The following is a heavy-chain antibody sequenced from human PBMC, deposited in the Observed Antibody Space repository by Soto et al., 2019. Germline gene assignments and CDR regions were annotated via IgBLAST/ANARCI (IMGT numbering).Heavy chain of an antibody. CDR3: AKDTSGTYDAFDI. Sequence: GGSLRLSCAASGFTFDDYAMHWVRQAPGKGLEWVSGISWNSGSIGYADSVKGRFTISRDNAKNSLYLQMNSLRAEDTALYYCAKDTSGTYDAFDIWGQGTMVTVSS. J-gene: IGHJ3*02. CDR1: GFTFDDYA. D-gene: IGHD1-1*01. V-gene: IGHV3-9*01. CDR2: ISWNSGSI.